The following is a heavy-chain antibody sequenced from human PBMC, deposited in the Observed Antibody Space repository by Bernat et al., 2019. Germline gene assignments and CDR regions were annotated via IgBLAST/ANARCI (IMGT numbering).Heavy chain of an antibody. D-gene: IGHD6-19*01. CDR3: AKDYVGQWLAAFDI. J-gene: IGHJ3*02. CDR2: ISVSGGST. CDR1: GFTFSSYA. V-gene: IGHV3-23*04. Sequence: EVHLVESGAGLVQPGGSLRHPCAAPGFTFSSYAFTWVRRAPGKGLQSVSAISVSGGSTYYADSVKGRFPISRDNSKNTLYLQMNSLRAEDTAVYYCAKDYVGQWLAAFDIWGQGTMVTVSS.